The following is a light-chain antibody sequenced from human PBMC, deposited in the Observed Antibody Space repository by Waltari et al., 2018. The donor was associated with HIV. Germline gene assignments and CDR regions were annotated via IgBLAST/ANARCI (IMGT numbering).Light chain of an antibody. Sequence: QSVLTQPPSASGTPGQRVTISCYGSSSNIGTNTVNWYQQLPGTAPRLLIYSSNQRPSGVPDRFSGSKSGTSASLAISGLQSEDEADYYCATWDDSLNGPVFGGGTKLTVL. CDR3: ATWDDSLNGPV. CDR1: SSNIGTNT. CDR2: SSN. V-gene: IGLV1-44*01. J-gene: IGLJ2*01.